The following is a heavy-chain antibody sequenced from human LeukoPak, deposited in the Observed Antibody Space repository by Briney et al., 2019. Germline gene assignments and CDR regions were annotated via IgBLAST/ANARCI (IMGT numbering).Heavy chain of an antibody. V-gene: IGHV3-21*01. CDR3: ARAPTVLVGHCSSASCQADY. CDR2: ISGSSDYI. J-gene: IGHJ4*02. Sequence: PGGSLRLSCAASGFTFSSYSMNWVRQAPGKGLEWVSAISGSSDYIYYADSVKGRFTISRDNAKNSLFLQMNSLRAEDTAVYYCARAPTVLVGHCSSASCQADYWGQGTLVTVSS. D-gene: IGHD2-2*01. CDR1: GFTFSSYS.